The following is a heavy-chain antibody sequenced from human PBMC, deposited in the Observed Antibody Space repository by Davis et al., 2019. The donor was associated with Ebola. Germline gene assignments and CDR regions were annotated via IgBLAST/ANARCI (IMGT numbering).Heavy chain of an antibody. CDR2: IYYSGST. CDR3: ERHDVVPGTSNYYGIDV. V-gene: IGHV4-59*08. J-gene: IGHJ6*02. Sequence: SEILSPTCTVPGGPISSYYWSWIRQLPGKGLEWIGYIYYSGSTNYNPSLKSRVTISVDTSKNQFSLKLSSVTAADTVVYYCERHDVVPGTSNYYGIDVWSQGTTVTVSS. D-gene: IGHD2-2*01. CDR1: GGPISSYY.